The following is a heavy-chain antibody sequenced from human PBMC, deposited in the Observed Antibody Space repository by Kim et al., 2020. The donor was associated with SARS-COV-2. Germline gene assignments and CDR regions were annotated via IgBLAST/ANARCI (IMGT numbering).Heavy chain of an antibody. CDR3: ARMARNGRVVRGEIDY. Sequence: SETLSLTCAVYGGSFSGYYWSWIRQPPGKGLEWIGEINHSGSTNYNPSLKSRVTISVDTSKNQFSLKLSSVTAADTAVYYCARMARNGRVVRGEIDYWGQGTLVTVSS. V-gene: IGHV4-34*01. D-gene: IGHD3-10*01. CDR1: GGSFSGYY. CDR2: INHSGST. J-gene: IGHJ4*02.